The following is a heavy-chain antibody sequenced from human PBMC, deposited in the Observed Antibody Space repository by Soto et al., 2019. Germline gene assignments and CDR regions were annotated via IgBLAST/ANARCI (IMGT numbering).Heavy chain of an antibody. D-gene: IGHD3-10*01. J-gene: IGHJ3*02. CDR3: ATSGKLEGEKVYDAFEI. CDR1: GYSFTSYL. Sequence: GESLKISCKGSGYSFTSYLIGWVRQMPGKGLEWMGVIYPGDSDTRYSPSFQGQVTISADKSISTAYLQWSSLKASDTAMYYCATSGKLEGEKVYDAFEIWGQGTVVTVSS. V-gene: IGHV5-51*01. CDR2: IYPGDSDT.